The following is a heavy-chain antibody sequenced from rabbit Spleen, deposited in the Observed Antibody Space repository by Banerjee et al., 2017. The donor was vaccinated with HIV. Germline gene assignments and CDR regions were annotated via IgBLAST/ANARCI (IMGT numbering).Heavy chain of an antibody. V-gene: IGHV1S40*01. CDR3: ARGSAAMTMVITGFYFNL. J-gene: IGHJ4*01. CDR1: GFSFSYSDY. Sequence: QSLEESGGDLVKPGASLTLTCTASGFSFSYSDYMCWVRQPPGKGPEWIACIGAGVTYTTYYASWAKGRFTISKTSSTTVTLQMTSLTAADTATYFCARGSAAMTMVITGFYFNLWGPGTLVTVS. D-gene: IGHD2-1*01. CDR2: IGAGVTYTT.